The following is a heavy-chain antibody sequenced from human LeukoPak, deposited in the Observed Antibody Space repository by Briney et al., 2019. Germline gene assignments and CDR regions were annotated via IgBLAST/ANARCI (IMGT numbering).Heavy chain of an antibody. CDR2: IIPIFGTA. CDR3: ARGLRVEYSSSYRPLGYYYYMDV. V-gene: IGHV1-69*05. CDR1: GGTFSSYA. J-gene: IGHJ6*03. Sequence: ASVKVSCKASGGTFSSYAISWVRQAPGQGLEWMGGIIPIFGTANYAQKFQGRVTITTDESTSTAYMELSSLRSEDTAVYYCARGLRVEYSSSYRPLGYYYYMDVWGKGTTVTVSS. D-gene: IGHD6-6*01.